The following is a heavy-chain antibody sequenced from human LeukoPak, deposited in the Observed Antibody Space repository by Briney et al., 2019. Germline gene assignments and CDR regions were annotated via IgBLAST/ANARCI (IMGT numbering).Heavy chain of an antibody. CDR1: GFTFSTYA. CDR3: ANWIGSSSRDY. V-gene: IGHV3-23*01. Sequence: TGGSPRLSCAASGFTFSTYAMTWVRQAPGKGLEWVSGINSNGDEIYYADSVRGRFTISRDNSNNALYLQMDSLRAEDTAVYYCANWIGSSSRDYWGQGTLVTVSS. J-gene: IGHJ4*02. CDR2: INSNGDEI. D-gene: IGHD6-6*01.